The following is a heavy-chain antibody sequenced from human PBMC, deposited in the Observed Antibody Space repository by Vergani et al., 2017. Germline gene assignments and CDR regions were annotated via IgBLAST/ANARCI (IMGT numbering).Heavy chain of an antibody. D-gene: IGHD3-3*01. V-gene: IGHV3-66*04. J-gene: IGHJ1*01. CDR3: ARQYYDFWSGRD. Sequence: QLVESGGDLVQPVGSLRLSCAVSGFTVSSYYMSWVRQAPGKGLEWVSVIFSGGYTYYADPVKGRFTISRDDSKNSLYLQMNSLRAEDTAVYYCARQYYDFWSGRDWGQGTLVTVSS. CDR2: IFSGGYT. CDR1: GFTVSSYY.